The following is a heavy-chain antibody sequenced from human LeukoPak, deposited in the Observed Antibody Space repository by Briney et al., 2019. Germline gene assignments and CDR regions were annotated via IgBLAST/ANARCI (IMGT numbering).Heavy chain of an antibody. V-gene: IGHV4-59*08. CDR2: IYYSGST. Sequence: SETLSLTCTVSGGSISSYYWSWIRQPPGKGLEWIGYIYYSGSTNYNPSLKSRVTISVDTSKNQFSLKLSSVTAADTAVYYCASHRIRAVADYWGQGTLVTVSS. J-gene: IGHJ4*02. CDR3: ASHRIRAVADY. D-gene: IGHD6-19*01. CDR1: GGSISSYY.